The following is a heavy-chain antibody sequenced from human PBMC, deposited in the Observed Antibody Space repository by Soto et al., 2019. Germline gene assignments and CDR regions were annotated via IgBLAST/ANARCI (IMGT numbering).Heavy chain of an antibody. J-gene: IGHJ6*02. CDR1: GASISNYY. CDR3: VRQGFGALHGRVDV. CDR2: VNDGWGA. V-gene: IGHV4-59*08. D-gene: IGHD3-10*01. Sequence: QVHLQQSGPGLVKPSETLSLSCTISGASISNYYWSWIRQVPGKGMEWIGYVNDGWGAGYNPSLQSRVAVSLETPGSLIALKLTSLTATVTAVSYCVRQGFGALHGRVDVWGQWTTVTVSS.